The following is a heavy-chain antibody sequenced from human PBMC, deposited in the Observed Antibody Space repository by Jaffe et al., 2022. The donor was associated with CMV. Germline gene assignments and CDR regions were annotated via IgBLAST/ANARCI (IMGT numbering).Heavy chain of an antibody. V-gene: IGHV1-8*01. CDR3: ARSTFGEFNYYYYGMDV. J-gene: IGHJ6*02. CDR1: GYTFTSYD. CDR2: MNPNSGNT. D-gene: IGHD3-10*01. Sequence: QVQLVQSGAEVKKPGASVKVSCKASGYTFTSYDINWVRQATGQGLEWMGWMNPNSGNTGYAQKFQGRVTMTRNTSISTAYMELSSLRSEDTAVYYCARSTFGEFNYYYYGMDVWGQGTTVTVSS.